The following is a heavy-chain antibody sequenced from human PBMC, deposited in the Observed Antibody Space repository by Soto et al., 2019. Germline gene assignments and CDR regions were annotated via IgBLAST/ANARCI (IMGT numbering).Heavy chain of an antibody. J-gene: IGHJ4*02. Sequence: QVQLQQWGAGLLKPSETLSLTCAVYGGSFSGYYWSWIRQPPGKGLEWIGEINHSGSTNYNPSLKSRVTRSVDTSKNQFSLKLSSVTAADTAVYYCARGKSGRLRYFDYWGQGTLVTVSS. CDR2: INHSGST. V-gene: IGHV4-34*01. CDR3: ARGKSGRLRYFDY. CDR1: GGSFSGYY. D-gene: IGHD4-17*01.